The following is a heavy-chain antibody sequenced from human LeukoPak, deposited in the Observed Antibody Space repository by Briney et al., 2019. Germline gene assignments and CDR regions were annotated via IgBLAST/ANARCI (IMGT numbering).Heavy chain of an antibody. J-gene: IGHJ4*02. D-gene: IGHD4-17*01. CDR2: INHSGST. CDR1: GGSFSGYY. V-gene: IGHV4-34*01. CDR3: ARDYGEFDY. Sequence: SETLSLTCAVYGGSFSGYYWSWIRQPPGKGLEWIGEINHSGSTNYNPSLKSRGTISVDTAKKQFSLKLSSVTAADTAVYYCARDYGEFDYWGQGPLVTVSS.